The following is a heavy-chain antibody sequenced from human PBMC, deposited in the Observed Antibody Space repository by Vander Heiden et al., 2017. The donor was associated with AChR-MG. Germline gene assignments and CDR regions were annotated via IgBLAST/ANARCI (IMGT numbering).Heavy chain of an antibody. CDR3: AKDVGSVGWYSTFDN. V-gene: IGHV3-23*01. D-gene: IGHD6-19*01. CDR1: GFTFSSHA. Sequence: EVQLLESGGGLVQPGGSLRLSCAASGFTFSSHAMSWVRPAPGKGLGWVSAIGGRGGSTYYADSVKGRFTISRDNSKNTLYLQMRSLRAEDAAVYYCAKDVGSVGWYSTFDNWGQGTLVTVSS. CDR2: IGGRGGST. J-gene: IGHJ4*02.